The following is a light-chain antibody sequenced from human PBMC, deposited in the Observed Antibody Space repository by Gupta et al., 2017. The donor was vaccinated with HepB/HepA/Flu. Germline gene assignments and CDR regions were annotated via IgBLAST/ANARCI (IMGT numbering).Light chain of an antibody. Sequence: EIVMTQSPFSLPVSPGEPASISCRSSQSLLQSNGYNYLDWYLKKPRQSQQLLIYLGSNRAYGGSDSCSGSGGGTDVTIKSSRGEAEDVGVYYCRQSPQNHPLITFGQGTKLEIK. CDR3: RQSPQNHPLIT. CDR2: LGS. J-gene: IGKJ2*01. V-gene: IGKV2-28*01. CDR1: QSLLQSNGYNY.